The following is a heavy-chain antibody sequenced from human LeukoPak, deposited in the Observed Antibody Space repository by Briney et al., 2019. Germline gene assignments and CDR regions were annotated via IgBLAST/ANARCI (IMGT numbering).Heavy chain of an antibody. V-gene: IGHV3-74*01. D-gene: IGHD4/OR15-4a*01. J-gene: IGHJ3*02. CDR2: INSDGSST. CDR1: GFTFSSYW. Sequence: GGSLRLSCAASGFTFSSYWMHWVRQAPGKGLVWVSRINSDGSSTSYADSVKCRFTISRDNAKNTLYLQMNSLRAEDTAVYYCARDGPNDYGEDDAFDIWGQGTMVTVSS. CDR3: ARDGPNDYGEDDAFDI.